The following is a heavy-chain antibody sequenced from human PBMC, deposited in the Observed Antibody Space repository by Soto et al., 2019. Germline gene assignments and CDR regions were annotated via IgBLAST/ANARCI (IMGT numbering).Heavy chain of an antibody. Sequence: QVPLVQSGAEVKRPGSSVKVSCKVSGDTFSNYAFNWVRQAPGQGLEWMGGIFPVVGTTNHAQEFRGRVSITADESSSTVYMELTSLTSADTAVYYCARDGGSSYIGAAAFLAYWGQGSLVTVSS. V-gene: IGHV1-69*01. CDR3: ARDGGSSYIGAAAFLAY. CDR1: GDTFSNYA. D-gene: IGHD6-13*01. CDR2: IFPVVGTT. J-gene: IGHJ4*02.